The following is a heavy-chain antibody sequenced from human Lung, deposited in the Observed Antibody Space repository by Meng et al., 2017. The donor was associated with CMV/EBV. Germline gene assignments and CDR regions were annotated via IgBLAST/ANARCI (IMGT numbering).Heavy chain of an antibody. CDR2: IYPGDSDT. CDR1: GYSFTSYW. J-gene: IGHJ5*02. CDR3: ARSGYCSSTSCDNWFDP. D-gene: IGHD2-2*03. V-gene: IGHV5-51*01. Sequence: GESLKISCKGSGYSFTSYWIGWVRQMPGKGLEWMGIIYPGDSDTRYSPSFQGQVTISADKSISTAYLQWSSLKASDTAMYYCARSGYCSSTSCDNWFDPWGQGTLVTGSS.